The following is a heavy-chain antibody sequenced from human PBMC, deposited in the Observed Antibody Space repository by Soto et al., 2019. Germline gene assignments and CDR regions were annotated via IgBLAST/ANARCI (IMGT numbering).Heavy chain of an antibody. CDR3: ARGPYYDSSGYYFDAFDI. CDR1: GFTFSSYA. V-gene: IGHV3-33*08. J-gene: IGHJ3*02. CDR2: IWYDGSNK. Sequence: GGSLRLSCAASGFTFSSYAMNWVRQAPGKGLEWVAVIWYDGSNKYYADSVKGRFTISRDNSKNTLYLQMNSLRAEDTAVYYYARGPYYDSSGYYFDAFDIWGQGTMVTVSS. D-gene: IGHD3-22*01.